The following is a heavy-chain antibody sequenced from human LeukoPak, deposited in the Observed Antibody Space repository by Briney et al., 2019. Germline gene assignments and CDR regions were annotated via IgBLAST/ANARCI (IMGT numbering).Heavy chain of an antibody. D-gene: IGHD1-26*01. CDR1: GGSISTFY. J-gene: IGHJ4*02. V-gene: IGHV4-59*08. Sequence: SETLSLTCTVSGGSISTFYWSWIRQPPGKGLEWIGYTYYSGITNYNPSLKSRVTISVDTSKNQFSLKLSSVTAADTAVYYCARLGSGSRAAFDYLGQGTLVTASA. CDR3: ARLGSGSRAAFDY. CDR2: TYYSGIT.